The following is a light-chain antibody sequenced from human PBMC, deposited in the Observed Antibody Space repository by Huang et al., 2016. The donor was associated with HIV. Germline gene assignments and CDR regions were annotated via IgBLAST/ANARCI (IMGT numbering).Light chain of an antibody. CDR3: MQGKQLPYT. CDR2: ELS. CDR1: QGLLYREKIY. J-gene: IGKJ2*01. V-gene: IGKV2-29*02. Sequence: DIVMTQTPLSLSVTPGQPASISCKSSQGLLYREKIYVYWTLQKPGQSPQLLIYELSNRFSGVPDRFSGSGSPTDFTLKISRVETEDVRVYYCMQGKQLPYTFGQGTRLEIK.